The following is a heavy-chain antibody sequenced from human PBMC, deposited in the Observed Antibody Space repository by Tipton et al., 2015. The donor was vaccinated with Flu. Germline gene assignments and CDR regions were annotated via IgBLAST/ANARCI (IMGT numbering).Heavy chain of an antibody. CDR2: ISSSGSTI. CDR3: ARGNGVATILFDY. CDR1: GFTFSSYE. D-gene: IGHD5-24*01. J-gene: IGHJ4*02. Sequence: SLRLSCAASGFTFSSYEMNWVRQAPGKGLEWVSYISSSGSTIYYADSVKGRFTISRDNAKNSLYLQMNSLRAEDTAVYYCARGNGVATILFDYWGQGTLVTVSS. V-gene: IGHV3-48*03.